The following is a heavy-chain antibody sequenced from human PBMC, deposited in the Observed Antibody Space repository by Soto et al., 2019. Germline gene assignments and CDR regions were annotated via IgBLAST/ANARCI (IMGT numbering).Heavy chain of an antibody. CDR1: EYSFRIYW. CDR2: VDPNDSFA. D-gene: IGHD3-10*01. Sequence: GESLKISCQAFEYSFRIYWISWVRQKPGGGLEWMGRVDPNDSFATYSPSFEGHVSISVDKSTNIVYLQWRSLRASGTATYYCARHQSGSGNSNFDFWGQGTPVTVS. J-gene: IGHJ4*02. V-gene: IGHV5-10-1*01. CDR3: ARHQSGSGNSNFDF.